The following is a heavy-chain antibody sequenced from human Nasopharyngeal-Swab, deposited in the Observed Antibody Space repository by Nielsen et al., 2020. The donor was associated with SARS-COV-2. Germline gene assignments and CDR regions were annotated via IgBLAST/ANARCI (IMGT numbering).Heavy chain of an antibody. Sequence: GGSLRLSCAASGFTFSSYAMSWVRQAPGKGLEWVSAISGSGGSTYYADSVKGRFTISRDNSKNTLYLQMNSLGAEDTAVYYCAKTNWGSDAFDIWGQGTMVTVSS. V-gene: IGHV3-23*01. J-gene: IGHJ3*02. CDR1: GFTFSSYA. CDR3: AKTNWGSDAFDI. CDR2: ISGSGGST. D-gene: IGHD3-16*01.